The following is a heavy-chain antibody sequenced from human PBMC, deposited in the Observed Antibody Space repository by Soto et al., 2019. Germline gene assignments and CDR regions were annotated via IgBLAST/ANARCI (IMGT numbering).Heavy chain of an antibody. CDR1: GGSFSGYY. V-gene: IGHV4-34*01. D-gene: IGHD7-27*01. CDR3: ARGWGRIFDY. Sequence: QVQLQQWGAGLLKPSETLSLTCAVYGGSFSGYYWNWIRQPPGKGLEWIGEINHSGSTNYNPSLKSRVTLSVDTSKNQFDLKLSSVTAADTAVYYCARGWGRIFDYWGQGTLVTVSS. J-gene: IGHJ4*02. CDR2: INHSGST.